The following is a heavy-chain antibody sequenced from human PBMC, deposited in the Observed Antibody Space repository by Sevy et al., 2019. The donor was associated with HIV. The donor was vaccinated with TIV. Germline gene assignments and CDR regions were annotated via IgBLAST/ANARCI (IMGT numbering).Heavy chain of an antibody. V-gene: IGHV3-23*01. J-gene: IGHJ4*02. Sequence: GGSLRLSCAASGFTFTRYAMSWVRQAPGKGLEWVSGIIENGVDTYYADSVKGRFTISRDNSKNTLYLQMNSLRAEDTAVYYCAKDYCVTCSPYIPLDYWGQGIQVTVSS. D-gene: IGHD2-15*01. CDR3: AKDYCVTCSPYIPLDY. CDR2: IIENGVDT. CDR1: GFTFTRYA.